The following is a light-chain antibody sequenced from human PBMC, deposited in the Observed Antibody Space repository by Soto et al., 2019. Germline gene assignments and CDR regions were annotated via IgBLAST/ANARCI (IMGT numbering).Light chain of an antibody. Sequence: DIQMTQSPSTLSASVGDRVTITCRASQSISTWLAWYQQRPGKAPKLLIYDASNLESGVPSRFNGSGSGTEFTLTISSLQPDDFATYYCQQYNSYSMYTFGQGTKLEIK. CDR3: QQYNSYSMYT. CDR1: QSISTW. V-gene: IGKV1-5*01. CDR2: DAS. J-gene: IGKJ2*01.